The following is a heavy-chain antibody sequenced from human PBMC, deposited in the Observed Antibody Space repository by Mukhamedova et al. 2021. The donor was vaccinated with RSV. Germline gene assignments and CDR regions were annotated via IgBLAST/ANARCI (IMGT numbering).Heavy chain of an antibody. CDR2: ISGSAGVT. CDR3: VKRGAFNATSGYPPFDF. Sequence: EWVSAISGSAGVTFYADSVKGRFTVSRDNSKNTLSLQMNSLRAEDTALYFCVKRGAFNATSGYPPFDFWCHGTLVTVSS. J-gene: IGHJ4*01. V-gene: IGHV3-23*01. D-gene: IGHD3-22*01.